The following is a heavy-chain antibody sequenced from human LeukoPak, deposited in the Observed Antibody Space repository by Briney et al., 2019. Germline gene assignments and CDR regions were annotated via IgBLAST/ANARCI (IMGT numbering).Heavy chain of an antibody. Sequence: PSETLSLTCTVSGGSISSYYWSWIRQPPGKGLEWIGYIHYSGTNNYNPTLKSRVTISVDPSKKQFSLRLTSVTAADTAVYYCAREDYNYYYMDVWGKGTTVTVFS. V-gene: IGHV4-59*01. J-gene: IGHJ6*03. CDR3: AREDYNYYYMDV. CDR2: IHYSGTN. CDR1: GGSISSYY.